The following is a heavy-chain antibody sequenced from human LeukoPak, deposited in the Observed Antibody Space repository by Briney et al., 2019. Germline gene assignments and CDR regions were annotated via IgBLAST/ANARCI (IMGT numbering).Heavy chain of an antibody. Sequence: GGSLRLSCAASGFTFSSYGVHWVRQAPGKGLEWVAVISYDGSNKYYADSVKGRFTISRDNSKNTLYLQMNSLRAEDTAVYYCAKDSTAHARRNYYGMDVWGQGTTVTVSS. V-gene: IGHV3-30*18. D-gene: IGHD2-21*02. CDR3: AKDSTAHARRNYYGMDV. CDR1: GFTFSSYG. J-gene: IGHJ6*02. CDR2: ISYDGSNK.